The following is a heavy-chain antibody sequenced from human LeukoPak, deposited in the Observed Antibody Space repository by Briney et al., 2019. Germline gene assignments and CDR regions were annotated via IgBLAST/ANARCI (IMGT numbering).Heavy chain of an antibody. D-gene: IGHD2-2*01. CDR3: ARGRLGYCSSTSCLYYWYFDL. CDR1: GYTFTSYG. Sequence: GASVKVSCKASGYTFTSYGISWVRQAPGQGLEWMGWISAYNGNTNYAQKLQGRVTMTTDTSTSTAYMELRSLRSDDTAVYYCARGRLGYCSSTSCLYYWYFDLWGRGTLVTVSS. J-gene: IGHJ2*01. V-gene: IGHV1-18*01. CDR2: ISAYNGNT.